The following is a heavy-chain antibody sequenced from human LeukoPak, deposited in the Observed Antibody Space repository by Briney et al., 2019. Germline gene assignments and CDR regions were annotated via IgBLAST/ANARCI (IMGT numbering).Heavy chain of an antibody. J-gene: IGHJ4*02. D-gene: IGHD7-27*01. CDR2: IHQDGNER. V-gene: IGHV3-7*01. CDR1: GFTFSTYW. CDR3: ASGDKFSGDY. Sequence: PGRSLRLSCAASGFTFSTYWMSWVRQAPGKGLEWVANIHQDGNERYYVDSVKGRFTISRDNAKNSLYLQMNSLRAEDTAVYYCASGDKFSGDYWGQGTLVTVSS.